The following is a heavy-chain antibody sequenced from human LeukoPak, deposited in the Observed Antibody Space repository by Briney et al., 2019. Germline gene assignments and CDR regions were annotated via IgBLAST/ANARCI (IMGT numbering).Heavy chain of an antibody. J-gene: IGHJ4*02. V-gene: IGHV3-23*01. CDR2: ISGSGDNT. CDR1: GGSISSYY. D-gene: IGHD6-13*01. Sequence: ETLSLTCTVSGGSISSYYWSWVRQAPGKGLEWVSGISGSGDNTYYADSVKGRFTISRDNSKNTLYLRMNSLRAEDTAVYYCAKDRSWYFSDYWGQGTLVTASS. CDR3: AKDRSWYFSDY.